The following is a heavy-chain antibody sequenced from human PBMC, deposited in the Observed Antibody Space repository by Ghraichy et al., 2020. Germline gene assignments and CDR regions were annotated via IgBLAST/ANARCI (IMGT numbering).Heavy chain of an antibody. V-gene: IGHV4-59*01. CDR1: GGSISSYY. D-gene: IGHD7-27*01. J-gene: IGHJ4*02. CDR3: ASGASPLTGDY. Sequence: GSLRLSCTVSGGSISSYYWSWIRQPPGKGLEWIGYIYYSGSTNYNPSLKSRVTISVDTSKNQFSLKLSSVTAADTAVYYCASGASPLTGDYWGQGTLVTVSS. CDR2: IYYSGST.